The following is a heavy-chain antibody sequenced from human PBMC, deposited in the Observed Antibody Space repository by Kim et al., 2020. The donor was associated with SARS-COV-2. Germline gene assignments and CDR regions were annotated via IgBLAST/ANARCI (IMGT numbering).Heavy chain of an antibody. CDR2: IKSKTDGGTT. V-gene: IGHV3-15*01. Sequence: GGSLRLSCAASGFKFSNAWMTWVRQAPGKGLEWVGRIKSKTDGGTTDYAAPVKGRFSISRDDSKNTLYLQMNSLKTEDTAVYYCWRASARWHDSWGQGTLVTVSS. D-gene: IGHD3-3*01. J-gene: IGHJ4*02. CDR3: WRASARWHDS. CDR1: GFKFSNAW.